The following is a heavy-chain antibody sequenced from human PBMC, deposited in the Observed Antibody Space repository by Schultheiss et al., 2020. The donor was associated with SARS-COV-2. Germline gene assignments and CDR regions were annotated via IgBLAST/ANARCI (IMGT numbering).Heavy chain of an antibody. CDR3: ARGEAARGDY. Sequence: SETLSLTCTVSGGSISSGGYYWSWIRQPPGKGLEWIGYIYYSGSTNYNPSLKSRVTMSVDTSKNQFSLKLSSVTAADTAVYYCARGEAARGDYWGQGTLVTVSS. CDR1: GGSISSGGYY. V-gene: IGHV4-61*08. J-gene: IGHJ4*02. CDR2: IYYSGST. D-gene: IGHD6-6*01.